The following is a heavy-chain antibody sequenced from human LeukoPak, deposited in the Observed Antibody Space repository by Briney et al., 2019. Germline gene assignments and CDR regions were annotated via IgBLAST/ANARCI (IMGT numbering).Heavy chain of an antibody. CDR3: ARAHSSGWPHMFDP. CDR1: GGSISAYS. Sequence: SETLSLTCTVSGGSISAYSWTWIRQPPGKGLEWIGNIYYSGSTNYNPSLKSRVTISIDTSKNQFSLKVSSVTAADTAVYYCARAHSSGWPHMFDPWGQGTLVTVPS. V-gene: IGHV4-59*01. D-gene: IGHD6-19*01. J-gene: IGHJ5*02. CDR2: IYYSGST.